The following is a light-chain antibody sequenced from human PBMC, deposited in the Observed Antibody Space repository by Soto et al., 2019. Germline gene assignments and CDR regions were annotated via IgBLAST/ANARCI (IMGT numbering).Light chain of an antibody. CDR3: CSYAGSHVV. CDR2: EGS. CDR1: SSDVGSYNL. Sequence: QSALTQPASVSGSPGQSITISCTGTSSDVGSYNLVSWYQQHPGKAPKLMIYEGSKRPSGVSNPFSGSKSGNTASLTISGLRAEDEADYYGCSYAGSHVVFGGGTKLTVL. J-gene: IGLJ2*01. V-gene: IGLV2-23*01.